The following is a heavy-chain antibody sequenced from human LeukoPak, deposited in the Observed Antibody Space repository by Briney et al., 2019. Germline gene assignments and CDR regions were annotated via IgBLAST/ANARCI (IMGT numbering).Heavy chain of an antibody. Sequence: GGTLRLSCAGSGITLSTYWMSWIRQAPGKGLEWVGNIKQDGSEKYFLDSLRGRFTISRDNAKNSLFLQMNSLRAEDTAVYYCARDQGAFDIWGQGTVVTVSS. V-gene: IGHV3-7*05. CDR3: ARDQGAFDI. J-gene: IGHJ3*02. CDR1: GITLSTYW. CDR2: IKQDGSEK.